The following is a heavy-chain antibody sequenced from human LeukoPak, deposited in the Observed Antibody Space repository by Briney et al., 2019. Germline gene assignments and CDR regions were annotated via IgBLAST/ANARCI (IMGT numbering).Heavy chain of an antibody. CDR3: ARGSRKWELPAWRIDY. CDR1: GYTFTGYY. D-gene: IGHD1-26*01. V-gene: IGHV1-2*04. J-gene: IGHJ4*02. CDR2: INPNSGGT. Sequence: GASVKVSCKASGYTFTGYYMHWVRQAPGQGLEWMGWINPNSGGTNYAQKFQGWVTMTRDTSISTAYMELSRLRSDDTAVYYCARGSRKWELPAWRIDYWGQGTLVTVSS.